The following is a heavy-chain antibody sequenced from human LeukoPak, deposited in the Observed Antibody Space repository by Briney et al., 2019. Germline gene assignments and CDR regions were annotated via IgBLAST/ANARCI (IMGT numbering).Heavy chain of an antibody. D-gene: IGHD5-18*01. CDR1: GYSFVSYW. CDR2: IFPGDSDT. Sequence: GESLKISCKGSGYSFVSYWIGWVRQMPGKGLEWMGIIFPGDSDTRYSPSFQGQVTISADRSISTAYLQWSSLKASDTAMYYCARTYTSMSPFDYWGQGTLVTVSS. J-gene: IGHJ4*02. CDR3: ARTYTSMSPFDY. V-gene: IGHV5-51*01.